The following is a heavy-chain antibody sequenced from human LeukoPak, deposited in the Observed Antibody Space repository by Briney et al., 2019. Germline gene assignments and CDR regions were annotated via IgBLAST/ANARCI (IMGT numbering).Heavy chain of an antibody. CDR2: IHTSTGNP. Sequence: ASVTVSFTSSAYTFTNYAMNWVRQAPGQGLEWMGWIHTSTGNPTYSQGFTGRFVFSLDTSVSTTYLQISSLKAEDTAVYFCARAFQSLGGLSLPDYWGQGTLVTVSS. CDR1: AYTFTNYA. D-gene: IGHD3-16*02. V-gene: IGHV7-4-1*02. J-gene: IGHJ4*02. CDR3: ARAFQSLGGLSLPDY.